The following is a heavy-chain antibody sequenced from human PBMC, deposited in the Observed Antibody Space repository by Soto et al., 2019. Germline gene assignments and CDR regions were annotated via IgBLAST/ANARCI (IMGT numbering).Heavy chain of an antibody. J-gene: IGHJ4*02. D-gene: IGHD6-13*01. V-gene: IGHV1-3*01. Sequence: GASVKVSCKASGYTFTSYAMHWVRQAPGQRLEWMGWINAGNGNTKYSQKFQGRVTITRDTSASTAYMELSSLRSEDTAVYYCARDYFTLGEQKMVPYYFDYWGQGTLVTVSS. CDR1: GYTFTSYA. CDR2: INAGNGNT. CDR3: ARDYFTLGEQKMVPYYFDY.